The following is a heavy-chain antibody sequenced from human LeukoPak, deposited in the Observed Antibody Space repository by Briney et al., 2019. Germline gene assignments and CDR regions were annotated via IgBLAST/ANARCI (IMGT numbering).Heavy chain of an antibody. CDR3: ARGFGYSSGWYDFQH. V-gene: IGHV3-48*03. CDR2: ISSSGSTI. CDR1: GFTFSSYE. Sequence: GGSLRLSCAASGFTFSSYEMNWVRQAPGKGLEWVSYISSSGSTIYYADSVKGRFTISRDNAKNSLYLQMNSLRAEDTAVYYCARGFGYSSGWYDFQHWGQGTLVTVSS. D-gene: IGHD6-19*01. J-gene: IGHJ1*01.